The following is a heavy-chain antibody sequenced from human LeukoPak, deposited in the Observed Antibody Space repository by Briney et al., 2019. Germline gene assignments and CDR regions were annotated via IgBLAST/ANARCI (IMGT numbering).Heavy chain of an antibody. Sequence: PGGSLRLSCAASGFTFSSYGMHWVRQAPGKGLEWVAVISYDGSNKYYADSVKGRFTISRDNSKNTLYLQMNSLRAEDTAVYYCARDLEFMVATLLDYWGQGTLVTVSS. CDR1: GFTFSSYG. D-gene: IGHD5-12*01. CDR2: ISYDGSNK. V-gene: IGHV3-30-3*01. J-gene: IGHJ4*02. CDR3: ARDLEFMVATLLDY.